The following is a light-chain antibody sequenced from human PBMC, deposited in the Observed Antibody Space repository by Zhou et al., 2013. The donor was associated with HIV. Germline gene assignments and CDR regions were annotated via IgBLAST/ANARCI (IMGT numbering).Light chain of an antibody. Sequence: DIQMTQSPSSVSASAGDKVTITCRASHDIGTYLAWYQHTPGKAPKLPIYSASKLASGAPSWFSGSGSGTEFTLTITNLQPEDVGSYYCQKYDSVPRTFGQGTKVEIK. V-gene: IGKV1-27*01. CDR1: HDIGTY. CDR3: QKYDSVPRT. CDR2: SAS. J-gene: IGKJ1*01.